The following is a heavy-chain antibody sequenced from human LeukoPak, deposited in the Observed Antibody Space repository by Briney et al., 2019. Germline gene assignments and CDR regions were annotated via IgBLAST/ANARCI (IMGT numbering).Heavy chain of an antibody. V-gene: IGHV3-48*01. D-gene: IGHD5-18*01. CDR1: GFTFSNYN. CDR3: ARVWDGYSGEDH. J-gene: IGHJ4*02. CDR2: ISSSGSTM. Sequence: PGGSLRLSCAAPGFTFSNYNMIWVRQAPGKGLECVSYISSSGSTMHYADSVRGRFTISRDNAKKSLYLQMNSLRAEDTGVYYCARVWDGYSGEDHWGQGTLVTVSS.